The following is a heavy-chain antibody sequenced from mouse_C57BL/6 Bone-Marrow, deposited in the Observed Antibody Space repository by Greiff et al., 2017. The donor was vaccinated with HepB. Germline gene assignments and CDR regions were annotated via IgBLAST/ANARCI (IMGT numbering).Heavy chain of an antibody. CDR1: GYSITSGYY. V-gene: IGHV3-6*01. J-gene: IGHJ3*01. CDR2: LSYDGSN. D-gene: IGHD2-5*01. CDR3: ARDYSKGSWFAY. Sequence: EVQLVESGPGLVKPSQSLSLTCSVTGYSITSGYYWNWIRQFPGNKLEWMGYLSYDGSNNYNPSLKNRISITRDTTKNQFFLKLNSLTTEDTATYYCARDYSKGSWFAYWGQGTLVTVSA.